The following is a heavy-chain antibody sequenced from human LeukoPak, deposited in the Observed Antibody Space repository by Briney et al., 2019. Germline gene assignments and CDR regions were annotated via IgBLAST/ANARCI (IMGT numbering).Heavy chain of an antibody. CDR3: PGGRAAAGDFDS. J-gene: IGHJ4*02. V-gene: IGHV3-11*01. D-gene: IGHD6-13*01. CDR2: ISSSGTTT. Sequence: PGGSLRLSCTASGFSFSDYYMSWIRQAPGKGLEWVSYISSSGTTTFDADSVKGRFTISRDNVKSSLYLQMNSLRADDTAVYYCPGGRAAAGDFDSWGQGTLVTVYS. CDR1: GFSFSDYY.